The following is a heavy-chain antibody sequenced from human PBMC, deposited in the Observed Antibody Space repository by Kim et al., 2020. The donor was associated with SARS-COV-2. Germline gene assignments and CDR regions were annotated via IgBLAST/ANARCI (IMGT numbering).Heavy chain of an antibody. V-gene: IGHV3-23*01. J-gene: IGHJ4*02. D-gene: IGHD6-19*01. CDR3: AKSYQLPGIAVAGTRNYFGY. Sequence: GGSLRLSCAASGFTFSSYAMSWVRQAPGKGLEWVSAISGSGGSTYSADSVEGRFTISRDNSKNTLYLQMNSLRAEDTAVYYCAKSYQLPGIAVAGTRNYFGYWGQGTLVTVSS. CDR2: ISGSGGST. CDR1: GFTFSSYA.